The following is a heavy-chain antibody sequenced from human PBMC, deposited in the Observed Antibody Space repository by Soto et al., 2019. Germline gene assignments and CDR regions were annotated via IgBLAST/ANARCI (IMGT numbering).Heavy chain of an antibody. J-gene: IGHJ6*02. CDR1: GFTFSNYG. CDR2: ISGSGADT. V-gene: IGHV3-23*01. D-gene: IGHD6-13*01. Sequence: GGSLRLSCAASGFTFSNYGMSWVCQAPGKGLEWVSAISGSGADTNYADSVKGRFTISRDNSKITLFLQMNSLRAEDTAVYYCARSPRIAAAGIQYQDYYYYYGMDVWAKGPRSPSP. CDR3: ARSPRIAAAGIQYQDYYYYYGMDV.